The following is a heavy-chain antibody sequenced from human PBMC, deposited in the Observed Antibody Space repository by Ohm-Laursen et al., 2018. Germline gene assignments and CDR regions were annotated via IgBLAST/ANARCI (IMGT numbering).Heavy chain of an antibody. D-gene: IGHD3-22*01. CDR2: IYYSGST. V-gene: IGHV4-59*01. CDR1: DGSISTYY. CDR3: ARELAYYDSSGLDAFDI. J-gene: IGHJ3*02. Sequence: SGTLSLTCAVSDGSISTYYWSWIRQPPGKGLEWIGYIYYSGSTSYSPSLRSRVTISPDTSKNQFSLKLSSVTAADTAVYYCARELAYYDSSGLDAFDIWGQGTMVTVSS.